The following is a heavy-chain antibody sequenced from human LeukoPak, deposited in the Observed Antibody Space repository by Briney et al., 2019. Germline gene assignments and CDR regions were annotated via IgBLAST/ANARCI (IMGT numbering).Heavy chain of an antibody. J-gene: IGHJ4*02. D-gene: IGHD2/OR15-2a*01. CDR3: AKERPQTTSFDY. CDR2: ISGSGSNT. V-gene: IGHV3-23*01. Sequence: GGSLRLSCAASGFTFSSYPMNWVRQAPGKGLEWVSTISGSGSNTYYADSVKGRFAVSRDNSKNTLYLQMNSLRAEDTAIYYCAKERPQTTSFDYWGQGTLVTVSS. CDR1: GFTFSSYP.